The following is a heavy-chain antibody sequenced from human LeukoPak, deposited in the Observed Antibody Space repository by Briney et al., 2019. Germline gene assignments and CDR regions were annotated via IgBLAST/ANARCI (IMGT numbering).Heavy chain of an antibody. J-gene: IGHJ6*02. V-gene: IGHV3-30-3*01. CDR1: GFTFSSYA. CDR2: ISYDGSNK. Sequence: GGSLRLSCAASGFTFSSYAMHWVRQAPGKGLEWVAVISYDGSNKYYADSVKGRFTISRDNSKNTLYLQMNSLRAEDTAVYYCARPVGYCSSTSCPRGTYYYYGMDVWAKGPRSPSP. CDR3: ARPVGYCSSTSCPRGTYYYYGMDV. D-gene: IGHD2-2*01.